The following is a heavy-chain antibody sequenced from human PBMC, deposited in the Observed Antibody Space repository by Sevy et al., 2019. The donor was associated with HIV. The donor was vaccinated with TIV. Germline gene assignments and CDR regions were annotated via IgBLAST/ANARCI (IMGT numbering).Heavy chain of an antibody. CDR1: AFTFSKYS. CDR2: LSFGCGEI. J-gene: IGHJ4*02. Sequence: GGSLRLSCAASAFTFSKYSMSWVRQPPGKGLGWVSTLSFGCGEINYADSVKGRFTISRDNSKSSVYLQMNNLRPEDTAVYYCAREGCTKPHDYWGQGTLVTVSS. CDR3: AREGCTKPHDY. D-gene: IGHD2-8*01. V-gene: IGHV3-23*01.